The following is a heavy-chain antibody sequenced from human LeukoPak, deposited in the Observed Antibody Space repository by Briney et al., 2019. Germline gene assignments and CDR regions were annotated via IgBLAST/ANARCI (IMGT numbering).Heavy chain of an antibody. D-gene: IGHD7-27*01. CDR3: ARRGTNWGRFDY. V-gene: IGHV4-34*01. Sequence: PSETLSLTCAVYGGSFSGYYWSWIRQPPGKGLEWIGEINHSGSTNYNPSLKSRVTISVDTSKNQLSLKLSSVTAADTAVYYCARRGTNWGRFDYWGQGTLVTVSS. CDR2: INHSGST. J-gene: IGHJ4*02. CDR1: GGSFSGYY.